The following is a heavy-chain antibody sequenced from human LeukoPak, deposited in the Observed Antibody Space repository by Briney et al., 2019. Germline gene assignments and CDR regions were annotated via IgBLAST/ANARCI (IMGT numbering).Heavy chain of an antibody. CDR3: ARDCSGGSCYSPYYYYGMDV. CDR2: IWYDGSNK. Sequence: GGSLRLSCAASGFTFSSYGMHWVRQAPGKGLEWVAVIWYDGSNKYYADSVKGRFTISRDNSKNTLYLQMNSLRAEDTAVYYCARDCSGGSCYSPYYYYGMDVWGQGTTVTVSS. V-gene: IGHV3-33*01. CDR1: GFTFSSYG. J-gene: IGHJ6*02. D-gene: IGHD2-15*01.